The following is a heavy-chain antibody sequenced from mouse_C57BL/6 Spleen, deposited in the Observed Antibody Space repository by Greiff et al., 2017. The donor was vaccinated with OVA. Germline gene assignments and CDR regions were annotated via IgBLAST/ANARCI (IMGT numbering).Heavy chain of an antibody. D-gene: IGHD2-3*01. CDR3: AREGVYDGYLAY. J-gene: IGHJ3*01. V-gene: IGHV3-6*01. CDR1: GYPITSGYY. Sequence: ESGPGLVKPSQSLSLTCSVTGYPITSGYYWNWIRQFPGNKLEWMGYISYDGSNNYNPSLKNRISITRDTSKNQFFLKLNSVTTEDTATYYCAREGVYDGYLAYWGQGTLVTVSA. CDR2: ISYDGSN.